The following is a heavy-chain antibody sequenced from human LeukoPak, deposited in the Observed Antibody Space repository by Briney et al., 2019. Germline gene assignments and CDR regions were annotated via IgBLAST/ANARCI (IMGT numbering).Heavy chain of an antibody. CDR1: GFTFSSYA. D-gene: IGHD6-19*01. Sequence: PGGSLRLSCAASGFTFSSYAMSWVRQAPGKGLEWVSAISGSGGRTYYADSGKGRFSIARDNSKKTLYLQMDSVRAEDTGVYDCARPQWLAAYFDYGGQGTLDTVSS. V-gene: IGHV3-23*01. CDR2: ISGSGGRT. CDR3: ARPQWLAAYFDY. J-gene: IGHJ4*02.